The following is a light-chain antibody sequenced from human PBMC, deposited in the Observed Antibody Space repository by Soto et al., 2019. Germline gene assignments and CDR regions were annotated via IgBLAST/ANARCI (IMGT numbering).Light chain of an antibody. CDR2: TVS. CDR1: HGVSGW. J-gene: IGKJ3*01. Sequence: IQMTQSPSSVSASVGDTVTLSCQTSHGVSGWLAWYQQKPGKAPTLLIYTVSNLQSGVPSMFSGSGPGTDFSRTITNLQPEDFATYFCQQGKTFPFTFGPGTKVEVK. V-gene: IGKV1-12*01. CDR3: QQGKTFPFT.